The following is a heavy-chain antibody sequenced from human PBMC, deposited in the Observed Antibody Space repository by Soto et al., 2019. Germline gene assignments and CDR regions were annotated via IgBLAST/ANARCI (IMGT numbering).Heavy chain of an antibody. J-gene: IGHJ4*01. CDR3: TRASSDDYGIDF. V-gene: IGHV3-49*04. Sequence: GGSLRLSCTASGFTFGYYGVNWVRQAPGKGLEWVGFIRSKRYGGTPDYAASVKGRFTISRDDSKNVAYLQMNSLNTEDTAMYYSTRASSDDYGIDFWGRGPLVTVSS. CDR2: IRSKRYGGTP. D-gene: IGHD4-17*01. CDR1: GFTFGYYG.